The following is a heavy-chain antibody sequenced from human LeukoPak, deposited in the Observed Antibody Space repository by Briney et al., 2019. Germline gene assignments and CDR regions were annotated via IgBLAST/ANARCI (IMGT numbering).Heavy chain of an antibody. CDR3: ARVVGFYDSSAFDL. Sequence: SETLSLTCTVSGGSISSYYWSWVRQPPGKGLEWIGYVYYTGSTNYNPSLNSRVTMSIDTSKNQFSLRLSSVTAADTAVYYCARVVGFYDSSAFDLWGQGTLVTVSS. V-gene: IGHV4-59*01. J-gene: IGHJ5*02. D-gene: IGHD3-22*01. CDR1: GGSISSYY. CDR2: VYYTGST.